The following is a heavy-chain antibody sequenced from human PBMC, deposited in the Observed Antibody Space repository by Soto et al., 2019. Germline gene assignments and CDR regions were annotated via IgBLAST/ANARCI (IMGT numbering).Heavy chain of an antibody. CDR2: IRKQTYHETP. CDR3: TGAESPDTAYFSLY. D-gene: IGHD2-8*01. Sequence: GGSLRLSCTGSGFNFDDVAIHWVRQDPGKGLGWVGLIRKQTYHETPEYAAAAKGRFTXXXXTXNXVXYXXMXGMRVDDSAVYYCTGAESPDTAYFSLYWGQGT. J-gene: IGHJ4*02. CDR1: GFNFDDVA. V-gene: IGHV3-49*04.